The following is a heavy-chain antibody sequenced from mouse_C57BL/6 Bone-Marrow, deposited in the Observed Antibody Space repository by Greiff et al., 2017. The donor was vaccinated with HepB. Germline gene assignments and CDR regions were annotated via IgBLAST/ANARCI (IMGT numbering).Heavy chain of an antibody. Sequence: VQLQQSGAELVKPGASVKLSCKASGYTFTSYWMHWVKQRPGRGLEWIGRIDPNSGGTKYNEKFKSKATLTVDKPSSTAYMQLSSLTSEDSAVYYCARSLFTTVVRETDYWGQGTTLTVSS. CDR3: ARSLFTTVVRETDY. CDR1: GYTFTSYW. D-gene: IGHD1-1*01. J-gene: IGHJ2*01. CDR2: IDPNSGGT. V-gene: IGHV1-72*01.